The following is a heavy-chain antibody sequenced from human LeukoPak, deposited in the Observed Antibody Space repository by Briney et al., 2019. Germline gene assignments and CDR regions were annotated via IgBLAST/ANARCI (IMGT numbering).Heavy chain of an antibody. CDR3: VKVSGYSSSWRFDY. CDR2: TNSDGDTT. Sequence: PGGSLRLSCAASGFTFSTYWMHWVRQAPGEGLVWVSRTNSDGDTTHFADSVKGRFTISRDNAKNTLYLQMNSLRAEDTAVYYCVKVSGYSSSWRFDYWGQGTLVTASS. V-gene: IGHV3-74*01. J-gene: IGHJ4*02. CDR1: GFTFSTYW. D-gene: IGHD2-2*03.